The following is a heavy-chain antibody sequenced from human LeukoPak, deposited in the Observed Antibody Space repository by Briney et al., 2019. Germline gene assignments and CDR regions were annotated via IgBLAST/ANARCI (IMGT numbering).Heavy chain of an antibody. J-gene: IGHJ4*02. V-gene: IGHV3-30*02. CDR3: ARDTSYFDY. Sequence: GGSLRLSCVASGFTFGTYGMHWVRQGPGKGLEWVAFIQFDGSHKYHAASVRGRFTISRDNSKNTVYLQMNSLRVDDTAVYYCARDTSYFDYWGQGTLVTVSS. CDR2: IQFDGSHK. CDR1: GFTFGTYG.